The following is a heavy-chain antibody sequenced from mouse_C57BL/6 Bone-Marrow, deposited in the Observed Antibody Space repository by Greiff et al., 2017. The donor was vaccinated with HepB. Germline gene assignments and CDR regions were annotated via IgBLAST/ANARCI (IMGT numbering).Heavy chain of an antibody. CDR2: IDPENGDT. D-gene: IGHD2-3*01. J-gene: IGHJ4*01. CDR1: GFNIKDDY. Sequence: VQLQQSGAELVRPGASVKLSCTASGFNIKDDYMHWVKQRPEQGLEWIGWIDPENGDTEYASKFQGKATITADTSSNTAYLQLSSLTSEDTAVYYCTNGYYDYAMDYWGQGTSVTVSS. CDR3: TNGYYDYAMDY. V-gene: IGHV14-4*01.